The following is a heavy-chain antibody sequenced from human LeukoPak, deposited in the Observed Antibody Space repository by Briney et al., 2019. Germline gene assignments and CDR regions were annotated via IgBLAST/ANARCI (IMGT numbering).Heavy chain of an antibody. CDR2: IYYSGST. V-gene: IGHV4-39*07. D-gene: IGHD2-2*01. CDR3: ARARYCSSTSCLFDAFDI. Sequence: SETLSLTCTVSGGSISSSSYYWGWIRQPPGKGLEWIGSIYYSGSTYYNPSLKSRVTISVDTSKNQFSLKLSSVTAADTAVYYCARARYCSSTSCLFDAFDIWGQGTMVTVSS. J-gene: IGHJ3*02. CDR1: GGSISSSSYY.